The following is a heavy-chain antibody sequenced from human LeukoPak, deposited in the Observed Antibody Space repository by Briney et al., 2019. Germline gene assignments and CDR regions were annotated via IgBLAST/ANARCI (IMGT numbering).Heavy chain of an antibody. CDR2: ISSSGSTI. Sequence: PGGSLRLSCAASGFTFSSYEMNWVRQAPGKGLEWVSYISSSGSTIYYEDSVKGRFTISRDNAKNSLYLQMNSLRAEDTAVYYCARDRYSSSWSKYYGMDVWGQGTTVTVSS. CDR1: GFTFSSYE. V-gene: IGHV3-48*03. D-gene: IGHD6-13*01. CDR3: ARDRYSSSWSKYYGMDV. J-gene: IGHJ6*02.